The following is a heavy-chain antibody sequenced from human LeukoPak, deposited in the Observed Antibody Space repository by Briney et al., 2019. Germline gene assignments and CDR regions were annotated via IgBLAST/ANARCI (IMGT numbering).Heavy chain of an antibody. V-gene: IGHV3-73*01. CDR1: GFTFRGSA. CDR2: IRSKANSDAT. D-gene: IGHD3-10*01. J-gene: IGHJ4*02. CDR3: TRRDGSGSH. Sequence: GGSLRLSCAASGFTFRGSAMHWVRQASGKGLGWVGRIRSKANSDATADAASVKGRFTISRDDSKNTAYLQMNSLKTEDTAVYYCTRRDGSGSHRGQGTLVTVSS.